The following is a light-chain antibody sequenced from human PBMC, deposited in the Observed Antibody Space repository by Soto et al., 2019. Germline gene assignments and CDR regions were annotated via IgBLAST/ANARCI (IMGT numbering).Light chain of an antibody. J-gene: IGKJ1*01. V-gene: IGKV3-20*01. CDR3: QQYGRF. Sequence: EIVLTQSPGTLSLSPGERATLSCRASQSVSSSYLAWYQQKPGQAPRLLIYGASSRATGIPDRFSGSGSGTDFTLTISRLEPEDFAVYYCQQYGRFFGQGTKVEIK. CDR2: GAS. CDR1: QSVSSSY.